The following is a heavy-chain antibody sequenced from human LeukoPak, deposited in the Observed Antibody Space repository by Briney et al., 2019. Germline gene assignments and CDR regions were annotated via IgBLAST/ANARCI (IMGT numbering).Heavy chain of an antibody. CDR2: INYSGYT. Sequence: SETLSLTCTVSGGSIGSHYWNWIRQPPGKGLEWIGYINYSGYTNYHPSLTSRVTISVDTSKNHFSLNLNSVTAADTAVYYCARERDTAMVTRLDYWGQGTLVTVSS. CDR3: ARERDTAMVTRLDY. J-gene: IGHJ4*02. D-gene: IGHD5-18*01. V-gene: IGHV4-59*11. CDR1: GGSIGSHY.